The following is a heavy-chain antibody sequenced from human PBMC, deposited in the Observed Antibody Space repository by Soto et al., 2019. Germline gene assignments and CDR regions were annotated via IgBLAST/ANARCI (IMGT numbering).Heavy chain of an antibody. CDR1: GGTFSSYT. V-gene: IGHV1-69*08. Sequence: QVQLVQSGAEVKKPGSSVKVSCKASGGTFSSYTISWVRQAPGQGLEWMGRIIPILGIANYAQKFQGRVTITADKSTSTAYMELSSLRSEDPAVYYCARDVDDSSWFDPWGHGTLVTVSS. D-gene: IGHD2-15*01. J-gene: IGHJ5*02. CDR2: IIPILGIA. CDR3: ARDVDDSSWFDP.